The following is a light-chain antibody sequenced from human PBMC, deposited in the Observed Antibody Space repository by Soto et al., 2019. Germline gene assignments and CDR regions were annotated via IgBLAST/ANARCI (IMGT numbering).Light chain of an antibody. CDR2: GTS. CDR1: QTISSNY. Sequence: EIVLTQSPGTLSVSPGERATLSCRASQTISSNYLAWYQQKPGQAPSLLIYGTSSRATGIPDRFSGSGSGTVFTLTISRLEPEDSEIYYCQQYVSWTFGQGTKVEIK. V-gene: IGKV3-20*01. J-gene: IGKJ1*01. CDR3: QQYVSWT.